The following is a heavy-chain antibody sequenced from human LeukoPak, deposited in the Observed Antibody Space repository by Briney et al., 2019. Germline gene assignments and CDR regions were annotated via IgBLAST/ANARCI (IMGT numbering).Heavy chain of an antibody. J-gene: IGHJ4*02. Sequence: GGPLKFSGPAPGFPFIDFSRNWVGKAPGKGLKWISYIGIDSGNTKYADSVRGRFTISADKAKNSLYLQMNSLRVEDTAVYYCARDHNYAFDNWGQGTLVSVAS. V-gene: IGHV3-48*01. D-gene: IGHD1-1*01. CDR1: GFPFIDFS. CDR3: ARDHNYAFDN. CDR2: IGIDSGNT.